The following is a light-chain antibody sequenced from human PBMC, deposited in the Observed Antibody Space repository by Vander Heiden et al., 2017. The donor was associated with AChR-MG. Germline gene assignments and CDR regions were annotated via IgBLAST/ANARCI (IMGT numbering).Light chain of an antibody. V-gene: IGKV1-5*03. CDR2: KAS. J-gene: IGKJ5*01. CDR3: QQYSSFPVT. CDR1: QSISSW. Sequence: DIHMTQSPSTLSASVGDIVTITCRASQSISSWLSWYQQKPGKAPKMLIDKASSLESGVPSRFGGSGSGTEFTLTISSLQPEDFATYYCQQYSSFPVTFGQGTRLDIK.